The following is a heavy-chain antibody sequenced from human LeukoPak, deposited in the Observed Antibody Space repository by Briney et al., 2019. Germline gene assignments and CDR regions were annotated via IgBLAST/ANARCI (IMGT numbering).Heavy chain of an antibody. CDR2: ISYDESDK. CDR1: GFTFSNYG. V-gene: IGHV3-30*18. D-gene: IGHD2-15*01. J-gene: IGHJ6*02. Sequence: GGSLRLSCAASGFTFSNYGMHWVRQAPGKGLEWVAVISYDESDKYYADSVKGRFTISRDNSKNTLYLQMNSLRPEDTAVYYCAKGVVAATNATYYGMDVWGQGTTVTVSS. CDR3: AKGVVAATNATYYGMDV.